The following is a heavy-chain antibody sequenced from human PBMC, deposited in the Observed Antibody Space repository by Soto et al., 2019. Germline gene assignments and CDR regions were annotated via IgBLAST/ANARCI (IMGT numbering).Heavy chain of an antibody. D-gene: IGHD2-21*01. V-gene: IGHV3-23*01. CDR3: ARTVVGSASCPDNWYFDL. CDR1: GFTFINYA. Sequence: EVQLLESGGDSVQPGGSVRLSCAGSGFTFINYAMNWVRQAPGKGLEWASTIRGGGDATFFEDSVRGRFTFSRGNSKNTVDMQMNRLGVDDTAVYYWARTVVGSASCPDNWYFDLWGRGTLVTVSS. CDR2: IRGGGDAT. J-gene: IGHJ2*01.